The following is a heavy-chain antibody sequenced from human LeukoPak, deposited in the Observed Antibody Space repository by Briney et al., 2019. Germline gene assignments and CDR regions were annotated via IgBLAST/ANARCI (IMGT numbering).Heavy chain of an antibody. CDR3: AKSLSSRGLIIPKTTRYFDY. D-gene: IGHD3-10*01. Sequence: GGSLRLSCAASGFTFSTFAMIWVRQPPGKGLEWVSSIFPSGGEIHYADSVKGRFTISRDNSKNTLYLQMNSLRAEDTAVYYCAKSLSSRGLIIPKTTRYFDYWGQGTLVTVSS. CDR1: GFTFSTFA. J-gene: IGHJ4*02. CDR2: IFPSGGEI. V-gene: IGHV3-23*01.